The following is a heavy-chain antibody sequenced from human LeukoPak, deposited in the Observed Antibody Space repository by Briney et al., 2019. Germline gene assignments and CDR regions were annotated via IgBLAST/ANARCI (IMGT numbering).Heavy chain of an antibody. J-gene: IGHJ4*02. CDR3: ARDSDYYDSSGYYDY. CDR1: GGSISSYY. V-gene: IGHV4-59*01. CDR2: IYYSGST. Sequence: SETLSLTCTVSGGSISSYYWSWIRQPPGKGLEWIGYIYYSGSTNYNPSLKSRVTISVDTSKNQFSLKLSSVTAADTAVYYRARDSDYYDSSGYYDYWGQGTLVTVSS. D-gene: IGHD3-22*01.